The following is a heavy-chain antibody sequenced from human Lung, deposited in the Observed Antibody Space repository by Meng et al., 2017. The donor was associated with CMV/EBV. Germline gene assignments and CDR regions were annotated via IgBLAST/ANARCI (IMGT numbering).Heavy chain of an antibody. J-gene: IGHJ5*02. V-gene: IGHV7-4-1*02. D-gene: IGHD2/OR15-2a*01. CDR2: ISTNTGAP. CDR1: GYPFSTYT. Sequence: VELVQSGFDLKNPGASVKVSCKASGYPFSTYTINWVRQAHGRGLEWMGWISTNTGAPTYTQGFTGRFVFSLDTSVSTAYLQISSLKAEDTAVYYCARGGNFDPWGQGTLVTVSS. CDR3: ARGGNFDP.